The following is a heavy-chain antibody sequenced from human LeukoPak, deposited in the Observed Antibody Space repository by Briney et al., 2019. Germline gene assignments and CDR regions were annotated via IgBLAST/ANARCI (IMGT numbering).Heavy chain of an antibody. V-gene: IGHV1-69*01. Sequence: ASVKVSCKASGGTFSSYAISWVRQAPGQGPEWMGGIIPIFGTANYAQKFQGRVTITADESTSTAYMELSSLRSEDTAVYYCARAITYYDFWSGYYSGGWWFDPWGQGTLVTVSS. CDR1: GGTFSSYA. CDR2: IIPIFGTA. D-gene: IGHD3-3*01. J-gene: IGHJ5*02. CDR3: ARAITYYDFWSGYYSGGWWFDP.